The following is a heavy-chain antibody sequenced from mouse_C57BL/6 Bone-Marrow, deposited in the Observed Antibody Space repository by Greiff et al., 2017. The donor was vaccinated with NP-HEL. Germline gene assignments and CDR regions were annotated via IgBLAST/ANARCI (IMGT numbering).Heavy chain of an antibody. Sequence: EVQLVESGGGLVQPGGSLKLSCAASGFTFSDYYMYWVRQTPEKRLEWVAYISNGGGSTYYPDTVKGRFTISRDTAKNTLYLQMSRLKSEDTAMYYCARTTGDYWGQGTTLTVSS. D-gene: IGHD1-1*01. J-gene: IGHJ2*01. CDR3: ARTTGDY. V-gene: IGHV5-12*01. CDR1: GFTFSDYY. CDR2: ISNGGGST.